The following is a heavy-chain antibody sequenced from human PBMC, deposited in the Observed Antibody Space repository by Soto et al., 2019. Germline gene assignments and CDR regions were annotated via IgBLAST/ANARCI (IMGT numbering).Heavy chain of an antibody. Sequence: QVQLVESGGGMVQPGRSLRLSCAASGFTFSSYAMHWVRQAPGKGLEWVAVISYDGSNKYYADSVKGRFTISRDNSKNTLYLQMNSLRDEDTAVYYCARDKFSGYDLGYFDYWGQGTLVTVSS. V-gene: IGHV3-30-3*01. J-gene: IGHJ4*02. D-gene: IGHD5-12*01. CDR1: GFTFSSYA. CDR3: ARDKFSGYDLGYFDY. CDR2: ISYDGSNK.